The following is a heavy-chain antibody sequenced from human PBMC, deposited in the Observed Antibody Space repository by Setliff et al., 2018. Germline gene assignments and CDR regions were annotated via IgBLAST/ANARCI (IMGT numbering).Heavy chain of an antibody. J-gene: IGHJ4*02. CDR1: GGSISSGDYY. D-gene: IGHD3-10*01. CDR3: ASERESGSRQTYFDS. CDR2: IYYSGST. Sequence: SETLSLTCTVSGGSISSGDYYWSWIRQPPGKGLECVGYIYYSGSTYYNPSLKSRVTISVDTSKNQFSLILSSVTAADTAVYYCASERESGSRQTYFDSWGQGTLVTVSS. V-gene: IGHV4-30-4*02.